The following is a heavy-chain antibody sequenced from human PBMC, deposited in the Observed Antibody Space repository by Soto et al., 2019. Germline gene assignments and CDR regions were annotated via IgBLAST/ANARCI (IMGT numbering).Heavy chain of an antibody. V-gene: IGHV3-23*01. Sequence: EVQLLESGGGLVQPGGSLRLSCAASGFTFSSYAMSWVRQAPGKGLEWVSAISGSGGSTCYADSVKGRFTISRDNSKNTVYLQMISLRAEDSAVYYCAKAWYSNYGFWFDPWGQGTLVTVS. CDR3: AKAWYSNYGFWFDP. CDR2: ISGSGGST. D-gene: IGHD4-4*01. J-gene: IGHJ5*02. CDR1: GFTFSSYA.